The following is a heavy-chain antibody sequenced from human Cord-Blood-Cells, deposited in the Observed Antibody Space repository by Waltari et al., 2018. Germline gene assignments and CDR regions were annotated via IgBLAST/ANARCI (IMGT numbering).Heavy chain of an antibody. Sequence: QVQLVQSGAEVKKPGSSVKVSCKASGGTFSSYAISWVRQAPGQGLEWMGGIIPIFGTANYAPKVQGRVTITADESTSTAYMELSSLRSEDTAVYYCARMAVRGVMIKYYYSGMDVWGQGTTVTVSS. CDR2: IIPIFGTA. CDR1: GGTFSSYA. J-gene: IGHJ6*02. V-gene: IGHV1-69*01. CDR3: ARMAVRGVMIKYYYSGMDV. D-gene: IGHD3-10*01.